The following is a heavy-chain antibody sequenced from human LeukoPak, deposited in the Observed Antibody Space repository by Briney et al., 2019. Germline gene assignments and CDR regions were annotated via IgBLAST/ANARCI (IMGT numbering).Heavy chain of an antibody. D-gene: IGHD1-1*01. CDR3: ARGLQYNDAFDI. V-gene: IGHV3-21*01. J-gene: IGHJ3*02. CDR1: GFTFSNFN. CDR2: ISIASTHT. Sequence: PGGSLRLSCAASGFTFSNFNMNWVRQAPGKGLEWVSTISIASTHTLYADSVKGRFTISRDNAKNSLHLQMNSLRVEDTAVYYCARGLQYNDAFDIWGQGTMVTVSS.